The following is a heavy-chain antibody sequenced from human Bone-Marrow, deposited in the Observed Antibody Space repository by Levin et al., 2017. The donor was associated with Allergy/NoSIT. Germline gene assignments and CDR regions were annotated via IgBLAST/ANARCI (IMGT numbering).Heavy chain of an antibody. CDR3: ARDQFRRATIGARWLDP. CDR1: GFTFSNSW. Sequence: PGESLKISCAASGFTFSNSWMSWVRQAPGKGLEWVANIKEDGSEKYYVDSVKGRFTISRDNAKNSLFVQWNSLRVEDTAVYYCARDQFRRATIGARWLDPWGQGTLVTVSS. D-gene: IGHD5-24*01. CDR2: IKEDGSEK. V-gene: IGHV3-7*01. J-gene: IGHJ5*02.